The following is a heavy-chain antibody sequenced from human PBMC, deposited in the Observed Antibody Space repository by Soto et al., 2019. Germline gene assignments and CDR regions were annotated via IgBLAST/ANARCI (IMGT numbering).Heavy chain of an antibody. D-gene: IGHD2-8*01. CDR3: AKFRMVYALYFDY. Sequence: GGSLRLSCVVSGISFDDYAMSWVRQAPGKGLEWVSAISGSGGSTYYADSVKGRFTISRDNSKNTLYLQMNSLRAEDTAVYYCAKFRMVYALYFDYWGQGTLVTVSS. V-gene: IGHV3-23*01. CDR1: GISFDDYA. CDR2: ISGSGGST. J-gene: IGHJ4*02.